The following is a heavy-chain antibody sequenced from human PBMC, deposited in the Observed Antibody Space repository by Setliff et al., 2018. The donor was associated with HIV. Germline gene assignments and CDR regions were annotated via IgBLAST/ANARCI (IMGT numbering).Heavy chain of an antibody. D-gene: IGHD5-12*01. Sequence: LRLSCEASGFLFSNHDFHWVRQAPGKGLEWVAFISYDGSKKYDADSVKGRFTISRDNSKNTLYLQMNSLRAEDTAVYYCAKDPRAAVATICDYWGQGTLVTVSS. CDR3: AKDPRAAVATICDY. CDR2: ISYDGSKK. V-gene: IGHV3-30*18. CDR1: GFLFSNHD. J-gene: IGHJ4*02.